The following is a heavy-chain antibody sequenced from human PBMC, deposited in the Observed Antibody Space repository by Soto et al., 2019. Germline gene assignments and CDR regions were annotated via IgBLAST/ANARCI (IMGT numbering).Heavy chain of an antibody. Sequence: SETLSLTCTVSGGSISSYYWSWIRQPPGKGLEWIGYIYYSGSTNYNPSLKSRVTISVDTSKNQFSLKLSSVTAADTAVYYCARGRLVPAVNFDYWGLGTLVTVSS. CDR3: ARGRLVPAVNFDY. V-gene: IGHV4-59*08. CDR2: IYYSGST. J-gene: IGHJ4*02. D-gene: IGHD2-2*01. CDR1: GGSISSYY.